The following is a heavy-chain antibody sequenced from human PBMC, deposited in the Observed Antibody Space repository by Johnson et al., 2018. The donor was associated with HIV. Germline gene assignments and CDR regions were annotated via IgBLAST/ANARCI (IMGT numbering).Heavy chain of an antibody. CDR1: GFTFSDYG. D-gene: IGHD1-26*01. CDR2: VWSDGNNR. Sequence: QVLLVESGGGVVQPGRSLRLSCAASGFTFSDYGIHWVRQAPGKGLEWVAVVWSDGNNRYYADSVKGRFTISRDNSKNTLYLQMNSLRAEDTAVYHCAREGAWEVRPGAFDIWGQGTMVTVSS. CDR3: AREGAWEVRPGAFDI. V-gene: IGHV3-33*01. J-gene: IGHJ3*02.